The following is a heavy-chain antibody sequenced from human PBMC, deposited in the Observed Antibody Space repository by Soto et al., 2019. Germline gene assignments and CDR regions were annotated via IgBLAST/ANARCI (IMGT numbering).Heavy chain of an antibody. CDR3: ARPLYPGYCTDGVCYSYDY. Sequence: PGESLKISCQSFGYTFTAYWIAWVRQMPGKGLEWMGIIFPADSEIRYSPSFRGHVTISADKSISTAYLQRSSLEASDTAMYYWARPLYPGYCTDGVCYSYDYWGQGTPVTVSS. CDR2: IFPADSEI. D-gene: IGHD2-8*01. V-gene: IGHV5-51*01. J-gene: IGHJ4*02. CDR1: GYTFTAYW.